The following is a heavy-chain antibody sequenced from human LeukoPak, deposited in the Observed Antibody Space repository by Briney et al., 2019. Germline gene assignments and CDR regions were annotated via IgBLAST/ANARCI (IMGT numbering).Heavy chain of an antibody. V-gene: IGHV4-39*01. CDR1: GGSFSGYY. CDR2: IYYSGST. CDR3: ARSGDDDSSGYYLQGAFDI. Sequence: SETLSLTCAVYGGSFSGYYWGWIRQPPGKGLEWIGSIYYSGSTYYNPSLKSRVTISVDTSKNQFSLKLSSVTAADTAVYYCARSGDDDSSGYYLQGAFDIWGQGTMVTVSS. D-gene: IGHD3-22*01. J-gene: IGHJ3*02.